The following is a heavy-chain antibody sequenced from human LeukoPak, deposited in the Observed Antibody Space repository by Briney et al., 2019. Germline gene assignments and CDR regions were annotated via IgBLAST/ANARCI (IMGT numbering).Heavy chain of an antibody. CDR3: AKAYGSGDAFDI. J-gene: IGHJ3*02. Sequence: GGSLRLSCAASGFTFSSYGMSWVRQAPGKGLEWVSAISGSGGSTYYADSEKGRFTISRDNSKNTLYLQMNSLRAEDTAVYYCAKAYGSGDAFDIWGQGTMVTVSS. CDR1: GFTFSSYG. D-gene: IGHD3-10*01. CDR2: ISGSGGST. V-gene: IGHV3-23*01.